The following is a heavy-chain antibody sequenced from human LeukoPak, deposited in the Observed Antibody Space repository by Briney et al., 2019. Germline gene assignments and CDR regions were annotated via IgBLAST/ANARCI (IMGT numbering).Heavy chain of an antibody. D-gene: IGHD2-15*01. CDR1: GFTFSSYW. Sequence: GRSLRLSCAASGFTFSSYWMHWVRQAPGKGLVWVSRINSDGSSTSYADSVKGRFTISRDNAKNTLYLQMNSLRAEDTAVYYCARDYCSGGSCYSRSNYYMDVWGKGTTVTVSS. J-gene: IGHJ6*03. V-gene: IGHV3-74*01. CDR2: INSDGSST. CDR3: ARDYCSGGSCYSRSNYYMDV.